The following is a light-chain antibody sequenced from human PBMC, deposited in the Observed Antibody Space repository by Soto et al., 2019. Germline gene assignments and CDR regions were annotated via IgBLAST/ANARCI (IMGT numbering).Light chain of an antibody. Sequence: EIVLTQSPGTLSLSPGEGATLSCRASQSVSSSYLAWYQQKPGQAPRLLIYGASSRATGIPDRFSGSGSGTDFTLTISRLEPEDSAVYYCQQSGSSPPFIFGPGTKVDI. CDR3: QQSGSSPPFI. J-gene: IGKJ3*01. CDR2: GAS. V-gene: IGKV3-20*01. CDR1: QSVSSSY.